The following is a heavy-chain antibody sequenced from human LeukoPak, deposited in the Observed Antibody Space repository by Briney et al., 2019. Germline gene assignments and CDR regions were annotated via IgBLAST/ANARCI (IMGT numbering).Heavy chain of an antibody. V-gene: IGHV3-23*01. CDR2: ISGPGPST. CDR1: GFSFRRYA. J-gene: IGHJ3*01. D-gene: IGHD4/OR15-4a*01. CDR3: AKEEVPHAFDL. Sequence: GGSLRLSCAASGFSFRRYAMNWVRQAPGRGLEWVAVISGPGPSTVYADSVKGRFTISRDNSKNTLFLRLDSLRVEDTAIYYCAKEEVPHAFDLWGQGTMVTVSS.